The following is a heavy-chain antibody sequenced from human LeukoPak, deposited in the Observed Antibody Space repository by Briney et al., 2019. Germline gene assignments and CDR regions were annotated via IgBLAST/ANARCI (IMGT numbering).Heavy chain of an antibody. CDR1: RFTFSSYS. Sequence: PGGSLRLSCAASRFTFSSYSMNWVRQAPGKGLEWVSSISSSSSYIYYADSVKGRFSISRDNAKKSLYLQMNSLRAEDTAVYYCARLYSGYAFDYWGQGTLVTVSS. D-gene: IGHD5-12*01. J-gene: IGHJ4*02. V-gene: IGHV3-21*01. CDR3: ARLYSGYAFDY. CDR2: ISSSSSYI.